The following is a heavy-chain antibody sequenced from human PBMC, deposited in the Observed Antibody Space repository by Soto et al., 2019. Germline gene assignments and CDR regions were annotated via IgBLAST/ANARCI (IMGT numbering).Heavy chain of an antibody. D-gene: IGHD3-10*01. Sequence: SETLSLTCTVSGGSIISSSYYWGLIRQPPGKGLEWIGSIYYSGSTYYNPSLKSRVTISVDTSKNQFSLKLSSVTAADTAVYYCARREIWFWELFSPAFDYWGQGTLVTVSS. CDR3: ARREIWFWELFSPAFDY. J-gene: IGHJ4*02. CDR2: IYYSGST. V-gene: IGHV4-39*01. CDR1: GGSIISSSYY.